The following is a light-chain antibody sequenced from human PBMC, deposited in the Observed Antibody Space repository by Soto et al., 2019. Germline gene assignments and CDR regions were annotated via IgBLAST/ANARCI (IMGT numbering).Light chain of an antibody. CDR3: QQYSSYSPYT. Sequence: DIQMTQSPSTVSASVGDRVTITCRASQTVYSGLAWYQQKPGKAPKLLISEASTLQSGVPSRFTGSGSGTEFTLAISRLQPDDFATYYCQQYSSYSPYTFGQGTKVEI. CDR2: EAS. CDR1: QTVYSG. V-gene: IGKV1-5*03. J-gene: IGKJ2*01.